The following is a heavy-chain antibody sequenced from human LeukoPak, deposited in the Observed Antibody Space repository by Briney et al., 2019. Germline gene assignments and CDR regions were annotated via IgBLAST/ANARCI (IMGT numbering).Heavy chain of an antibody. CDR1: GYTFTDYY. J-gene: IGHJ6*02. CDR3: ARSSGYYYYYGMDV. Sequence: ASVKVSCKASGYTFTDYYMHWVRQAPGQGLEWMGWINPNSGGTNYAQKFQGRVAMTRDTSISTAYMELSGLRSDDTAMYYCARSSGYYYYYGMDVWGQGATVTVSS. CDR2: INPNSGGT. D-gene: IGHD3-22*01. V-gene: IGHV1-2*02.